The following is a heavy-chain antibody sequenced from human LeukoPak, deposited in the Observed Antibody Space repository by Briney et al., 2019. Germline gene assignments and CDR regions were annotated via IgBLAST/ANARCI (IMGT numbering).Heavy chain of an antibody. J-gene: IGHJ5*02. CDR1: GFTFSSYW. V-gene: IGHV3-74*01. Sequence: GGSLRLSCAASGFTFSSYWMHWVRQAPGKGLVWVSRINSDGSSTSYADSVRGRFTISRDNAKNTLYLQMNSLRAEDTAVYYCARRVGEGIAAAGPFDPWGQGTLVTVSS. CDR2: INSDGSST. CDR3: ARRVGEGIAAAGPFDP. D-gene: IGHD6-13*01.